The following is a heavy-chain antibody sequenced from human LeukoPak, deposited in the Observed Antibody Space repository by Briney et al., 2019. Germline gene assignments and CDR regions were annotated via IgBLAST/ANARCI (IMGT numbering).Heavy chain of an antibody. D-gene: IGHD3-22*01. CDR1: GFTFRNYA. Sequence: GGSLRLSCVASGFTFRNYAMSWVRQSPGKGLEWISAISNDGVYTFHADSVKGRLTISRDNSKNTLYLQMDSLRAEDTAIYYCAKGSSGGRPYYFDYWGQGTLVTVSS. CDR2: ISNDGVYT. J-gene: IGHJ4*02. V-gene: IGHV3-23*01. CDR3: AKGSSGGRPYYFDY.